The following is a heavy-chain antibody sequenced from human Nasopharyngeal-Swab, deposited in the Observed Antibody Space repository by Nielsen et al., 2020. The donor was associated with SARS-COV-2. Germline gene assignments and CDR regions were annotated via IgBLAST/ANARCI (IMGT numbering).Heavy chain of an antibody. D-gene: IGHD2-21*02. Sequence: VSVKVSCKASGYTFTSYGISWVRQAPGQGLEWMGWISAYNGNTNYAQKLQGRVTMTTDTSTSTAYMELRSLRSDDTAVYYCARLYCGGDCSYYYYGMDVWGQGTTVTVSS. CDR2: ISAYNGNT. V-gene: IGHV1-18*01. J-gene: IGHJ6*02. CDR3: ARLYCGGDCSYYYYGMDV. CDR1: GYTFTSYG.